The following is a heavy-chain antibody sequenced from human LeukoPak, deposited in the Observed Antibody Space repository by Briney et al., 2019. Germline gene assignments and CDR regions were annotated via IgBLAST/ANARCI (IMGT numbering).Heavy chain of an antibody. Sequence: GALRLSCAASGFYFNTYGMHWVRQAPGEGLEWVTAISKDGADKYYADSVKGRFTISRDNSKNPVYLQMNSLRPEDTAVYYCAKNDISGYYADFWGQGTLVIVSS. CDR2: ISKDGADK. J-gene: IGHJ4*02. V-gene: IGHV3-30*18. D-gene: IGHD3-22*01. CDR3: AKNDISGYYADF. CDR1: GFYFNTYG.